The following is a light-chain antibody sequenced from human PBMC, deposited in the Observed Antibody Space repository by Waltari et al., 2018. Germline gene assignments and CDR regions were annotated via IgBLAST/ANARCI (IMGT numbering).Light chain of an antibody. V-gene: IGKV1-5*03. J-gene: IGKJ1*01. CDR2: KTS. Sequence: DIQLTQSPSTLSASVGDRVTITCRASQNISPWLAWHQQKPGKAPRLLIYKTSTLESGVPSRFSGSGSGTEFTLTISSLQPEDFATYYCQRYKTSFRTFGQGTRVEIK. CDR3: QRYKTSFRT. CDR1: QNISPW.